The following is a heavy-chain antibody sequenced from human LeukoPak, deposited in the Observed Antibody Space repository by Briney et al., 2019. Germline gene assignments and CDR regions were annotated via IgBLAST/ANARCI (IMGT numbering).Heavy chain of an antibody. V-gene: IGHV4-59*01. CDR2: IYYSGTI. CDR1: GGSISSYY. D-gene: IGHD6-19*01. J-gene: IGHJ4*02. Sequence: TSETLSLTCTVSGGSISSYYWSWIRQPPGKGLEWIGYIYYSGTIKYNPPLKSRVTISIDTSKNQFSLKLSSVTAADTAVYSCARWVGSSGSFDYWGQGTLVTVSS. CDR3: ARWVGSSGSFDY.